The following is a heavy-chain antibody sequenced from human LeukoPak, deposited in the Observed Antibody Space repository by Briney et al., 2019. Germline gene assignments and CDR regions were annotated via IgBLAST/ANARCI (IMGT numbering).Heavy chain of an antibody. CDR3: ARGERLGGDY. CDR2: IYYSGST. J-gene: IGHJ4*02. Sequence: SETLSLTCTVSGGSISNYYWSWIRQPPGKGLEWIGYIYYSGSTNYNPSLKSRVTISLDTSKNQFSLKLNSVTAADTAVYYCARGERLGGDYWGQGTLVTVSS. V-gene: IGHV4-59*08. CDR1: GGSISNYY. D-gene: IGHD1-1*01.